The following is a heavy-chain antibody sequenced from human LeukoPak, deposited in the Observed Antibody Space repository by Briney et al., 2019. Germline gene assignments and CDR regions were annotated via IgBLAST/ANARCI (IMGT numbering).Heavy chain of an antibody. D-gene: IGHD4-17*01. Sequence: PGGSLRLSCAASGFTFSSYSMNWARQAPGKGLEWVSSISSSSSYIYYADSVKGRFTISRDNAKNSLYLQMNSLRAEDTAVYYCARDAAGDYRGDYWGQGTLVTVSS. CDR1: GFTFSSYS. V-gene: IGHV3-21*01. J-gene: IGHJ4*02. CDR3: ARDAAGDYRGDY. CDR2: ISSSSSYI.